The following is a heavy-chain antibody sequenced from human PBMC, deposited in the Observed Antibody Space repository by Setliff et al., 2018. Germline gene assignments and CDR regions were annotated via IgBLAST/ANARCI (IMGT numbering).Heavy chain of an antibody. CDR3: VRDSSADYYDNDYFKY. D-gene: IGHD2-21*02. V-gene: IGHV3-7*01. J-gene: IGHJ1*01. Sequence: GGSLRLSCAASGFTFRSYWMSWVRQAPGKGLEWVANIKKDGSIKYYLDSVKGRFTISRDNAKNSLYLQMNSLRPEDTALYYCVRDSSADYYDNDYFKYWGQGALVTVSS. CDR2: IKKDGSIK. CDR1: GFTFRSYW.